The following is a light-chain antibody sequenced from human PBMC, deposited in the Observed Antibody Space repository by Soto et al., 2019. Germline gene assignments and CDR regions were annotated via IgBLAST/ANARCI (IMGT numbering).Light chain of an antibody. CDR1: SSDVGGYNY. CDR2: EVS. J-gene: IGLJ2*01. V-gene: IGLV2-8*01. Sequence: QSVLTQPPSASGSPGQSVTISCTGTSSDVGGYNYVSWYQQHPGKAPKRMIYEVSKRPSGVPDRFSGSKSGNTASLTVSGLQAEDEADYYCSSYAGSNLVVFGGGTQVTVL. CDR3: SSYAGSNLVV.